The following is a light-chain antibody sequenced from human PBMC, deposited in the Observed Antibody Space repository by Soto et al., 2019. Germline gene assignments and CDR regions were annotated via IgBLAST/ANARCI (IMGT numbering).Light chain of an antibody. Sequence: EIVLTQSPGTLSLSPGERATLSCRASQSVYSSYLAWYQQKPGQAPRLLIHGASNRATDIPDMFSGSGSGTDFTLTISRLEPEDSAVYYCQQYGSSPRTFGQGTKVEIK. CDR1: QSVYSSY. V-gene: IGKV3-20*01. CDR2: GAS. J-gene: IGKJ1*01. CDR3: QQYGSSPRT.